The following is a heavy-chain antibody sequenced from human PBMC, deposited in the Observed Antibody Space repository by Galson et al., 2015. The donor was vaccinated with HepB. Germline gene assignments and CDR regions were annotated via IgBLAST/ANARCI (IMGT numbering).Heavy chain of an antibody. J-gene: IGHJ6*02. CDR2: IDPSDSHA. CDR1: GYNFTTYW. D-gene: IGHD2-2*01. CDR3: ARRKYCSSTSCFPYYYYGMDV. V-gene: IGHV5-10-1*01. Sequence: QSGAEVKKPGESLRISCKGSGYNFTTYWINWVRQMPGKGLEWMGRIDPSDSHADYSPSFQGHVTISADKSISTAYLQWSSLKASDTAMYYCARRKYCSSTSCFPYYYYGMDVWGQGTTVTVSS.